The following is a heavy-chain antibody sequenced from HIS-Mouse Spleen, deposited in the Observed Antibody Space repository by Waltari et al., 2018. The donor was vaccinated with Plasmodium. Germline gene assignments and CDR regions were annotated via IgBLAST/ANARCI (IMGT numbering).Heavy chain of an antibody. J-gene: IGHJ4*02. V-gene: IGHV4-39*07. CDR2: IYYSGST. CDR1: GGSISSISYY. D-gene: IGHD3-16*01. Sequence: QLQLQESGPGLVKPSETLSLTCTVPGGSISSISYYWGWIRQPPGKGLEWIGSIYYSGSTYYNPSLKSRVTISVDTSKNQFSLKLSSVTAADTAVYYCARGRGACFDYWGQGTLVTVSS. CDR3: ARGRGACFDY.